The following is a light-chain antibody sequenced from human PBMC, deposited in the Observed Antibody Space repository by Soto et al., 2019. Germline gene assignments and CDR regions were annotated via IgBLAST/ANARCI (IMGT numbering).Light chain of an antibody. V-gene: IGKV3-11*01. CDR3: QQRSNWPRGT. Sequence: EIVLTQSPGTLSVSPGETATLSCRASQSVSSYLAWYQQKPGQAPRLLIYDASNRATGIPARFSGSGSGTDFTLTISSLEPEDFAVYYCQQRSNWPRGTFGQGTRLEIK. J-gene: IGKJ5*01. CDR1: QSVSSY. CDR2: DAS.